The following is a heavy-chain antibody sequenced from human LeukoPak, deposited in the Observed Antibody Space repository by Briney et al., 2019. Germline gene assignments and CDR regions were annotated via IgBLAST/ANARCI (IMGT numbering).Heavy chain of an antibody. CDR2: ISADNFNT. Sequence: ASVKVSCKASGCTFTSYGISWVRQAPGQGLEWMGWISADNFNTNYAQQLQGRLTMTTDTSTSTAYMELRSLRSDDTAVYYCASFPYNSGWHWSDFWGQGTLVTVSS. D-gene: IGHD6-19*01. CDR3: ASFPYNSGWHWSDF. V-gene: IGHV1-18*01. J-gene: IGHJ4*02. CDR1: GCTFTSYG.